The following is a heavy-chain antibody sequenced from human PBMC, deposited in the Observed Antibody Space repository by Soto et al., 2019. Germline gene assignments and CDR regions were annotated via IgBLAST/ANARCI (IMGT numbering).Heavy chain of an antibody. Sequence: EVQLVESGGGLVQPGRSRRLSCAASGFTFDDYAMHWVRQAPGKGLEWVSGISWNSGSIGYADSVKGRFTISRDNAKNSLYLQMNSLGAEDTALYYCAKDVITMVRGVISHYGMDVWGQGTTVTVSS. CDR2: ISWNSGSI. J-gene: IGHJ6*02. CDR3: AKDVITMVRGVISHYGMDV. CDR1: GFTFDDYA. V-gene: IGHV3-9*01. D-gene: IGHD3-10*01.